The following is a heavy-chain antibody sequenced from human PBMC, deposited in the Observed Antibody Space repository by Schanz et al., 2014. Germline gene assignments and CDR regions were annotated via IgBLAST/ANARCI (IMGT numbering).Heavy chain of an antibody. CDR2: ISNDGSIK. V-gene: IGHV3-30-3*01. CDR1: GFTFSSYA. D-gene: IGHD5-12*01. J-gene: IGHJ4*02. CDR3: ASPSGYSDYGTYFDF. Sequence: QVQVLQFGGGVDQPGRSLRLSCAASGFTFSSYAMHWVRQAPGKGLEWVALISNDGSIKYYADSVEGRFTISRDNSRNTLYLQMNSLRTEDTAVYYCASPSGYSDYGTYFDFWGQGTLXTVSS.